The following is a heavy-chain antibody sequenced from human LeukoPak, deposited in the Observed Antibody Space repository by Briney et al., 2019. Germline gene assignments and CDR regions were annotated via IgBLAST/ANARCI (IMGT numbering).Heavy chain of an antibody. CDR1: GFTFSSYA. J-gene: IGHJ4*02. D-gene: IGHD2-2*01. CDR3: ARVETSGGANCYALDY. CDR2: ISGSDGST. V-gene: IGHV3-23*01. Sequence: GGSLRLSCAASGFTFSSYAMTWVRQAPDKGLEWVSAISGSDGSTYYADSVKGRFTISRDDSQNTLYLQMNSLSAEDTAVYYCARVETSGGANCYALDYWGQGTLVTVSS.